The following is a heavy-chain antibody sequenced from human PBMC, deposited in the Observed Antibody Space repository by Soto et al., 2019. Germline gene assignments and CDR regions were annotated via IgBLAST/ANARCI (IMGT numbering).Heavy chain of an antibody. CDR3: ARHDYYHRTFDI. CDR1: VGSVGTGAYY. Sequence: SETLSLTCRFSVGSVGTGAYYWSWIRQPPWKGLEWIGYTLYSGSPNYNPSLQSLQSRVTISVDTSRNQFSLRLTSVTAADTALYYCARHDYYHRTFDILGQGTVVIVS. CDR2: TLYSGSP. D-gene: IGHD3-9*01. J-gene: IGHJ3*02. V-gene: IGHV4-61*08.